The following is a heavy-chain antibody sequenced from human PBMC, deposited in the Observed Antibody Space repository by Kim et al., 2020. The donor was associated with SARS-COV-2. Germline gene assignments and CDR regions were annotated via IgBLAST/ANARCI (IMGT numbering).Heavy chain of an antibody. Sequence: SETLSLTCTISGGAINSYLWTWMRQPLGKGLEWIGNMYFRGTTNNNPSLKSRVTMSIDTSKNQFSLKLTTVIAADTAVYYCARDRRAGTGGGRDVWGQG. D-gene: IGHD1-1*01. CDR2: MYFRGTT. CDR3: ARDRRAGTGGGRDV. V-gene: IGHV4-59*01. CDR1: GGAINSYL. J-gene: IGHJ6*02.